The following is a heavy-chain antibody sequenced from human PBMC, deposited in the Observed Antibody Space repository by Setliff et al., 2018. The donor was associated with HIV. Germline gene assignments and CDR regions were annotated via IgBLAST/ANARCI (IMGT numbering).Heavy chain of an antibody. CDR3: ARSSDILTGDLDY. J-gene: IGHJ4*02. CDR1: GYKFTSYY. V-gene: IGHV1-46*01. CDR2: INPSIVST. D-gene: IGHD3-9*01. Sequence: ASVKVSCKASGYKFTSYYIHWVRQAPGQGLEWMGIINPSIVSTTYAEKFQGRVAMTRDTSTGTVYMELSSLKSEDTAVYYCARSSDILTGDLDYWGQGTLVTVSS.